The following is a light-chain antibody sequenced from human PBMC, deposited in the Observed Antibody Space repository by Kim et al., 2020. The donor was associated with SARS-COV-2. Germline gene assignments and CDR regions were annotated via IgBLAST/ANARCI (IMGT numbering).Light chain of an antibody. CDR3: QVWDSTSDQYV. Sequence: GTKSVHWYQQRPGQSPVLVIFHDRDRPSGIPERFSGTSSGNTATLTISRVEAGDEADYYCQVWDSTSDQYVFGTGTKSPS. V-gene: IGLV3-21*04. J-gene: IGLJ1*01. CDR1: GTKS. CDR2: HDR.